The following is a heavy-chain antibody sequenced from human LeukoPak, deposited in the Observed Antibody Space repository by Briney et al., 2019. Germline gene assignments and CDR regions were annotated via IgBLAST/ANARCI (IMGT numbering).Heavy chain of an antibody. CDR2: IYYSAST. CDR1: GGSIISSSYS. Sequence: PSETLSLTCTVSGGSIISSSYSWGWIRQPPGKGLEWIGNIYYSASTNYNPSLKSRITISVDTSQNQFSLKLSSVTAADTAFYYCARLPRYTYCGGDCYTGLFDYWGQGTLVTVSS. J-gene: IGHJ4*02. V-gene: IGHV4-39*01. CDR3: ARLPRYTYCGGDCYTGLFDY. D-gene: IGHD2-21*02.